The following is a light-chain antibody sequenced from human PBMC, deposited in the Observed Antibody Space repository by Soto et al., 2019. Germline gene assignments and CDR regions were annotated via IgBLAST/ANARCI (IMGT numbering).Light chain of an antibody. J-gene: IGLJ1*01. CDR1: SSDVGAYDY. CDR3: SSYTTSITLV. CDR2: EVT. V-gene: IGLV2-14*01. Sequence: QSALTQPASVSGSRGQSITISCTGTSSDVGAYDYVSWYQQHPGKAPKIMIYEVTNRPSGVSNRFSGSKSGNTASLTISGLQAEDEADYYCSSYTTSITLVFGTGTKLTVL.